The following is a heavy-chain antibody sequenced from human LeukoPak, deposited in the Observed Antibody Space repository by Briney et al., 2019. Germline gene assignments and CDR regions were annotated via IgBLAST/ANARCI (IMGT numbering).Heavy chain of an antibody. V-gene: IGHV3-73*01. CDR1: GWSFSGSA. CDR2: IKSKADLDTT. J-gene: IGHJ4*02. CDR3: TTPLYYDVWSGLDSAGY. Sequence: GGSVRLSCAASGWSFSGSALQWVRPPSGKGLAGVGWIKSKADLDTTAIAAAVKGSFTTSREYSKHKAYLQMSSLKTEDTGVYYCTTPLYYDVWSGLDSAGYWGQGTLVTVSS. D-gene: IGHD3-3*01.